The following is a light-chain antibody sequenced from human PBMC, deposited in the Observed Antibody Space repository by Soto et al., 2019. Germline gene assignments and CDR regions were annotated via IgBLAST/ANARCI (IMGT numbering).Light chain of an antibody. CDR2: GAS. V-gene: IGKV3-20*01. CDR3: QQYGTSPFT. CDR1: QSVSSSY. Sequence: EIVLTQSPGTLSLSPGERATLSSRASQSVSSSYLAWYQQKPGQAPRLLIYGASSRATGIPDRFSGAGSGTDFTLTISSLEPEDFAVYYCQQYGTSPFTFGPGTQVDIK. J-gene: IGKJ3*01.